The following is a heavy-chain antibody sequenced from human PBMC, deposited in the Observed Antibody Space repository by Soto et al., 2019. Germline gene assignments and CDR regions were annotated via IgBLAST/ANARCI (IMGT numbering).Heavy chain of an antibody. J-gene: IGHJ4*02. Sequence: GASVKVSCKASGGTFYTYTFSWVRQAPGQGLEWMGSITPIYPTTNYAQKFQGRVTITADESTSTAYMELSSLRSEDTAVYYCAREGGVGYSYGSETGLFDYWGQGTLVTVSS. V-gene: IGHV1-69*13. CDR1: GGTFYTYT. CDR2: ITPIYPTT. CDR3: AREGGVGYSYGSETGLFDY. D-gene: IGHD5-18*01.